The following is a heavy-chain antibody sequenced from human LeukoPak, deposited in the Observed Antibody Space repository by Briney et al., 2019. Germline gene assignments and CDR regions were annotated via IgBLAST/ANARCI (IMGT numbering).Heavy chain of an antibody. CDR1: GFSFSDCW. Sequence: GGSLRLSCSASGFSFSDCWMTWVRQAPGKGLEWVANIKQDGSRIHYVDSVKGRFTISRDNAKNSLYLQMNSLRAEDTAVYYCTRGARYGMDVWGQGTTVTVCS. CDR2: IKQDGSRI. J-gene: IGHJ6*02. V-gene: IGHV3-7*02. CDR3: TRGARYGMDV.